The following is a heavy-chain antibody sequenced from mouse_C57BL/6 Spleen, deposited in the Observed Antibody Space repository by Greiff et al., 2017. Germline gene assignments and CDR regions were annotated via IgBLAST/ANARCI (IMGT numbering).Heavy chain of an antibody. CDR3: ARRGGYFDY. V-gene: IGHV1-69*01. J-gene: IGHJ2*01. CDR2: IDPSDSYT. Sequence: QVQLQQPGAELVMPGASVKLSCKASGYTFTSYWMHWVKQRPGQGLEWIGEIDPSDSYTNYNQKFKGKSTVTVDKSSSTASMQLSSLTSEDSAVYYCARRGGYFDYWGQGTTRTVSS. CDR1: GYTFTSYW.